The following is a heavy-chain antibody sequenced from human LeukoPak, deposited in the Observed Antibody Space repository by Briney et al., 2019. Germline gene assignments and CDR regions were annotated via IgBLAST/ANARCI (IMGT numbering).Heavy chain of an antibody. V-gene: IGHV3-74*01. CDR3: LVILTEPTSPSTDGLDI. D-gene: IGHD2-15*01. Sequence: GGSLRLSCAASGFTFSRDWMHWVRQVPGKGLVWVSRIDSDDGSTSYADSVRGRFTISRDNAKKTLYLQMNSLRVEDTAVYYCLVILTEPTSPSTDGLDIWGQGTMVTVSS. CDR2: IDSDDGST. CDR1: GFTFSRDW. J-gene: IGHJ3*02.